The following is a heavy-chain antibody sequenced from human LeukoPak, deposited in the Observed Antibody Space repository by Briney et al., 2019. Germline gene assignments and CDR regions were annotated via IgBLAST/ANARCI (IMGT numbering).Heavy chain of an antibody. Sequence: PGGSLRLSCTASGFTFGDYAMSWVRQAPGKGLEWVGFIRSKAYGGTTEYAASVKGRFTISRDDSKSIAYLQMNSLKTEDTAVYYCTTRKLLGYWGQGTLVTASS. CDR3: TTRKLLGY. D-gene: IGHD1-14*01. CDR1: GFTFGDYA. CDR2: IRSKAYGGTT. J-gene: IGHJ4*02. V-gene: IGHV3-49*04.